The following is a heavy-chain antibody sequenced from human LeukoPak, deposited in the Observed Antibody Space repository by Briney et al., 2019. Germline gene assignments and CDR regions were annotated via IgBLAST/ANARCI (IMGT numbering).Heavy chain of an antibody. CDR1: GFTFSSYS. Sequence: GGSLRLSCAASGFTFSSYSMNWVRQAPGKGLERVSSISSSSSYIYYADSVKSRFTISRDNAKNSLYLQMNSLRAEDTAVYYCARSPPDFGVVISGDYWGQGTLVTVSS. CDR2: ISSSSSYI. V-gene: IGHV3-21*01. D-gene: IGHD3-3*01. J-gene: IGHJ4*02. CDR3: ARSPPDFGVVISGDY.